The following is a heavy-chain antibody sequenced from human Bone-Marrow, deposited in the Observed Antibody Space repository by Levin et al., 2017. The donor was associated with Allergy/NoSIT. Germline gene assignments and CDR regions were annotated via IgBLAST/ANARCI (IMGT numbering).Heavy chain of an antibody. D-gene: IGHD4-17*01. CDR2: IIPFFGTT. Sequence: SVKVSCKTAGDTSTSHAISWVRQAPGQGLEWMGAIIPFFGTTEYAQKFQGRVTIDADESTGTAYMEVSSLRYEDTAVYYCARSQLLTTIAPDHGLDVWGLGTTVTVSS. CDR3: ARSQLLTTIAPDHGLDV. J-gene: IGHJ6*02. V-gene: IGHV1-69*13. CDR1: GDTSTSHA.